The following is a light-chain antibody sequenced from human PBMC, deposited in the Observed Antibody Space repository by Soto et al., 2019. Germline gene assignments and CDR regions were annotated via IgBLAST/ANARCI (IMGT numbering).Light chain of an antibody. V-gene: IGLV2-14*01. CDR3: SSYTSTSTRV. J-gene: IGLJ3*02. CDR1: SSDDGGYSY. Sequence: QSVLTQPASLSGSPGQSITISCTGTSSDDGGYSYVSWYQLHAGKAPKLIVYQVSYRYPGISNRFSGSKTGHSVSLKIFGLQAEDETDYYSSSYTSTSTRVFAGGPQLTVL. CDR2: QVS.